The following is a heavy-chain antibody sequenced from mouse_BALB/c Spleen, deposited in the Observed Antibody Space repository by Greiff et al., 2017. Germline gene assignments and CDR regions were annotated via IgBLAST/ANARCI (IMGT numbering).Heavy chain of an antibody. V-gene: IGHV5-6-5*01. CDR2: ISSGGST. J-gene: IGHJ4*01. CDR3: ARYYDYDYYAMDY. CDR1: GFTFSSYA. Sequence: EVKVVESGGGLVKPGGSLKLSCAASGFTFSSYAMSWVRQTPEKRLEWVASISSGGSTYYPDSVKGRFTISRDNAKNNLYLQMSSLRSEDTALYYCARYYDYDYYAMDYWGQGTSVTVSS. D-gene: IGHD2-4*01.